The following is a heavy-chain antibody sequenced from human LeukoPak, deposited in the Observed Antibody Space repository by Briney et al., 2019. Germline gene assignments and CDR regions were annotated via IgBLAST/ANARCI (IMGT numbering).Heavy chain of an antibody. Sequence: GGSLRLSCAASGFTFSSYYMTWVRQAPGKGLEWVSTSTGGTTYYADSVRGRFSISRDNSKNTLYLQMNSLRAEDTAVYYCARYCTGSCYSGVDHWGEGTLVTVSS. CDR1: GFTFSSYY. V-gene: IGHV3-23*01. CDR2: STGGTT. J-gene: IGHJ4*02. CDR3: ARYCTGSCYSGVDH. D-gene: IGHD2-15*01.